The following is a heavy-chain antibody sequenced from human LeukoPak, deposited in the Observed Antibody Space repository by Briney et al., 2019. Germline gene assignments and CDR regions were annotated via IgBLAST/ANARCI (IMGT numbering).Heavy chain of an antibody. D-gene: IGHD2-2*03. CDR1: GYTFTSYG. CDR3: ARMAIVVVPAAIQGGNWFDP. CDR2: ISAYNGNT. Sequence: ASVKVSCKASGYTFTSYGISWVRQAPGQGLEWMGWISAYNGNTNYAQKLQGRVTMTTDTSTSTAYMELRSMRSDDTAVYYCARMAIVVVPAAIQGGNWFDPWGQGTLVTVSS. J-gene: IGHJ5*02. V-gene: IGHV1-18*01.